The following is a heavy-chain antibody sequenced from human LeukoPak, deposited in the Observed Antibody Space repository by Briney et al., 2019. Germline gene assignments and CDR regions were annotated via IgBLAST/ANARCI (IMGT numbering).Heavy chain of an antibody. CDR1: GYTFTSYY. Sequence: ASVKVSCKAFGYTFTSYYMHWVRHAPGQGLEWMGIINPSGGSTSYAQKFQGRVTMTRDTSTSTVYMELSSLRSEDTAVYYCARGGLVVVPAAMYYWFDPWGQGTLVTVSS. J-gene: IGHJ5*02. CDR2: INPSGGST. CDR3: ARGGLVVVPAAMYYWFDP. D-gene: IGHD2-2*01. V-gene: IGHV1-46*01.